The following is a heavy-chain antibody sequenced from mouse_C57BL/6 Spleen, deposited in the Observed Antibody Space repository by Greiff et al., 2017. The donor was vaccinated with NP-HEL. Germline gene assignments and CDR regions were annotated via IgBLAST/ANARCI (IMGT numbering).Heavy chain of an antibody. V-gene: IGHV5-6*01. CDR2: ISSGGSYT. CDR1: GFTFSSYG. J-gene: IGHJ2*01. CDR3: ARHEHYFDY. Sequence: EVQLVESGGDLVKPGGSLKLSCAASGFTFSSYGMSWVRQTPAKRLEWVATISSGGSYTYYPDSVKGRFTISRDNAKNTLNLQMSSLKSEDTAMYYCARHEHYFDYWGQGTTLTVSS.